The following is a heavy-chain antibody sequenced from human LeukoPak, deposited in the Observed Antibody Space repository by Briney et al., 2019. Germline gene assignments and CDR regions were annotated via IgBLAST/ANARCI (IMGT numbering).Heavy chain of an antibody. J-gene: IGHJ6*02. V-gene: IGHV3-23*01. D-gene: IGHD2-2*01. CDR1: GFTFSSYA. CDR3: AKDQARGYCSGTSCHLEYYGMDV. CDR2: ISGSGGST. Sequence: GGSLRLSCAASGFTFSSYAMSWVRQAPGKGLEWVSAISGSGGSTYYADSVKGRFTISRDNSKNTLYLQMNSLRAEDTAVYYCAKDQARGYCSGTSCHLEYYGMDVWGQGTTVTVSS.